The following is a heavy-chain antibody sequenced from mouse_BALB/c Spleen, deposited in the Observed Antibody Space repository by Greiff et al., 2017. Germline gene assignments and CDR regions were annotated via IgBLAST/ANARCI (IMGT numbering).Heavy chain of an antibody. CDR2: ISYDGSN. CDR1: GYSITSGYY. Sequence: EVKVEESGPGLVKPSQSLSLTCSVTGYSITSGYYWNWIRQFPGNKLEWMGYISYDGSNNYNPSLKNRISITRDTSKNQFFLKLNSVTTEDTATYYCARDEVTTVVGGFDYWGQGTTLTVSS. J-gene: IGHJ2*01. V-gene: IGHV3-6*02. D-gene: IGHD1-1*01. CDR3: ARDEVTTVVGGFDY.